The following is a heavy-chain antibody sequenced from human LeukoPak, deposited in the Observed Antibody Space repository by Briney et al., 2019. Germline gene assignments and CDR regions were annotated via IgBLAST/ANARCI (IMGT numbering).Heavy chain of an antibody. J-gene: IGHJ5*02. CDR3: ARSNRYSSGGDWFDP. Sequence: GGSLRLSCAVSGFTFSSYEMNWVRQAPGKGLEWVSYSSSSGSTKYYADSVKGRFTISRDNAKNSLYLQMNSLRAEDTAVYYCARSNRYSSGGDWFDPWGQGTLVTVSS. CDR2: SSSSGSTK. D-gene: IGHD6-25*01. V-gene: IGHV3-48*03. CDR1: GFTFSSYE.